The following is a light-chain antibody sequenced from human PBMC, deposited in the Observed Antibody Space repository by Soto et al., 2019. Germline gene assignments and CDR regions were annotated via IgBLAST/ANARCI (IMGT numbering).Light chain of an antibody. CDR1: QDISNY. CDR2: DAS. Sequence: DSQMTQSPSSLSASVGDRVTITCQASQDISNYLNWYQQKLGKAPKLLIYDASNLETGVPSRFSGSGYGTEFTPTISGLQPEDSATYYCQQYERYSTFGQGTKVDIK. CDR3: QQYERYST. V-gene: IGKV1-33*01. J-gene: IGKJ1*01.